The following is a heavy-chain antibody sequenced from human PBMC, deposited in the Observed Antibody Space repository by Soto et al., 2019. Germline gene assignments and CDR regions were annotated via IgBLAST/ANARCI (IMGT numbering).Heavy chain of an antibody. CDR1: GFTFSSYA. CDR3: AKVPSPDLITMVTVYFDY. J-gene: IGHJ4*02. CDR2: ISGSGGST. V-gene: IGHV3-23*01. D-gene: IGHD5-18*01. Sequence: GGSLRLSCAASGFTFSSYAMSWVRQAPGKGLEWVSAISGSGGSTYYADSVKGRFTISRDNSKNTLYLQMNSLRAEDTAVYYCAKVPSPDLITMVTVYFDYWGQGTLVTVSS.